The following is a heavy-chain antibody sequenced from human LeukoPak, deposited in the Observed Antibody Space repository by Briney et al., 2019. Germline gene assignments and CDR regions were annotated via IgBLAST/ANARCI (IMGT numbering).Heavy chain of an antibody. V-gene: IGHV3-48*03. CDR2: ISSSGSTI. CDR1: GFTFSSYE. D-gene: IGHD4-17*01. J-gene: IGHJ6*02. Sequence: GGSLRLSCAASGFTFSSYEMNWVRQAPGKGLEWVSYISSSGSTIYYADSVKGRFTISRDNAKNSLYLQMNSLRAEDTAVYYCARDLTTYGMDVWGQGTTVTVSS. CDR3: ARDLTTYGMDV.